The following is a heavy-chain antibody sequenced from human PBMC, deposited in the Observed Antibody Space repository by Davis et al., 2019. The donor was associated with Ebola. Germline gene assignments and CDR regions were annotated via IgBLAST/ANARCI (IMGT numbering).Heavy chain of an antibody. D-gene: IGHD3-10*01. CDR3: ARDGASYGSGSHSFDY. J-gene: IGHJ4*02. V-gene: IGHV1-69*13. CDR2: IIPIFGTA. Sequence: SVTVSCKASGGTFSSYAISWVRQAPGQGLEWMGGIIPIFGTANYAQKFQGRVTITADESTSTAYMELSSLRSEDTAVYYCARDGASYGSGSHSFDYWGQGTLVTVSS. CDR1: GGTFSSYA.